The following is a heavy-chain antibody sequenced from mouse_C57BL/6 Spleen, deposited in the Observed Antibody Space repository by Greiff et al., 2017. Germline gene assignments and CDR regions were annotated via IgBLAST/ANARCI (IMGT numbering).Heavy chain of an antibody. J-gene: IGHJ2*01. V-gene: IGHV1-82*01. CDR1: GYAFSSSW. Sequence: VQVEESGPELVKPGASVKISCKASGYAFSSSWMNWVKQRPGKGLEWIGRIYPGDGDTNYNGKFKGKATLTADKSSSTAYMQLSSLTSEDSAVYFCARSKFLDYWGKGTTLTVSS. CDR2: IYPGDGDT. CDR3: ARSKFLDY.